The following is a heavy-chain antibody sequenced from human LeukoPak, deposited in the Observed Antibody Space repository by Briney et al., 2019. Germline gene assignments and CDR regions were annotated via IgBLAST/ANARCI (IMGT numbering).Heavy chain of an antibody. J-gene: IGHJ5*02. CDR1: GGSFSGYY. Sequence: SETLSLTCAVYGGSFSGYYWSWIRQPPGTGLEWIGEINHSGSTNYNPSLKSRVTISVDTSKNQFSLKLSSVTAADTAVYYCARGYYDFWSGYLSWFDPWGQGTLVTVSS. V-gene: IGHV4-34*01. CDR2: INHSGST. CDR3: ARGYYDFWSGYLSWFDP. D-gene: IGHD3-3*01.